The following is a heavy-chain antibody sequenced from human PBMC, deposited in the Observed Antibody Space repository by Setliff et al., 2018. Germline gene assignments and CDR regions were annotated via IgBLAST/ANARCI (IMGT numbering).Heavy chain of an antibody. J-gene: IGHJ4*02. CDR3: ARGRGPYLVVTIPGDY. V-gene: IGHV1-18*01. Sequence: GASVKVSCKTSGYNFITLGINWVRQAPGQGLEWVGWISPYSGKTDYAQKFQGRVIMTIDPSATTAYMELKALRSDDTAVYYCARGRGPYLVVTIPGDYWGQGTQVTVSS. CDR1: GYNFITLG. CDR2: ISPYSGKT. D-gene: IGHD2-15*01.